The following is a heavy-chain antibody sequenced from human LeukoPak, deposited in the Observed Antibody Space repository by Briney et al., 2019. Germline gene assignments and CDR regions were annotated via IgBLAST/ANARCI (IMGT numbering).Heavy chain of an antibody. V-gene: IGHV3-30*02. CDR1: EFRFSSYG. Sequence: GGSLRLSCVGSEFRFSSYGMHWVRQAPGKGLQWVGFIRYDGTNTNYADSVKGRFIISRDNGKNSLSLQMSSLRVEDTALYYCARVVSPVDMVRGVADFFYNYYMDVWGKGTTVTISS. CDR3: ARVVSPVDMVRGVADFFYNYYMDV. CDR2: IRYDGTNT. J-gene: IGHJ6*03. D-gene: IGHD3-10*01.